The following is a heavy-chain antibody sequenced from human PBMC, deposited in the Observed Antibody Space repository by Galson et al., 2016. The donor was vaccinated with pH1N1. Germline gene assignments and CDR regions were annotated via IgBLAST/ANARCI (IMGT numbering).Heavy chain of an antibody. CDR1: GFTFSDNI. Sequence: SLRLSCAASGFTFSDNIMHWVRQAPGKALDWVAFAPFAGREEIYPASLKGRFTISRDDSTNTLYLKMISLRAEDTAVDYCVSENSYETANENNYGTAFDIWGQGTMVIVYS. CDR2: APFAGREE. V-gene: IGHV3-30*04. CDR3: VSENSYETANENNYGTAFDI. D-gene: IGHD2-21*02. J-gene: IGHJ3*02.